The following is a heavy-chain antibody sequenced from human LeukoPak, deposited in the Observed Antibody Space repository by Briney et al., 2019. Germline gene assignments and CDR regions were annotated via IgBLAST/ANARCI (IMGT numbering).Heavy chain of an antibody. CDR3: ARDPPATEVGANAFDI. V-gene: IGHV4-39*07. D-gene: IGHD1-26*01. CDR2: IYYSGST. CDR1: GGSISSSSYY. Sequence: SETLSLTCTVSGGSISSSSYYWGWIRQPPGKGLEWIGSIYYSGSTYYNPSLKSRVTISVDTSKNQFSLKLSSVTAADTAVYYCARDPPATEVGANAFDIWGQGTMVTVSS. J-gene: IGHJ3*02.